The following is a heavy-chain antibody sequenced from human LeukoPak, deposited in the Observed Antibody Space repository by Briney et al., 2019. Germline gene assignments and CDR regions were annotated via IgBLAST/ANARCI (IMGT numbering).Heavy chain of an antibody. CDR3: ARVGYCGGDCYSADY. D-gene: IGHD2-21*02. CDR2: INAGNGNT. CDR1: GYTFTSYA. V-gene: IGHV1-3*01. J-gene: IGHJ4*02. Sequence: ASVKVSCKASGYTFTSYAMHWVRQAPGQRLEWMGWINAGNGNTKYSQKFQGRVTITRGTSASTAYMELSSLRSEDTAVYYCARVGYCGGDCYSADYWGQGTLVTVSS.